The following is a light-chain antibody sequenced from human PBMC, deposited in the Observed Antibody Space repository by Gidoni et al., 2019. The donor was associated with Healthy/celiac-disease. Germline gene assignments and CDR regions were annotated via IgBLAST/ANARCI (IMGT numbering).Light chain of an antibody. CDR3: QQSDSTPTLT. V-gene: IGKV1-39*01. CDR1: QSISSY. J-gene: IGKJ4*01. Sequence: VQMTPSPSYLSAAVGDRVTITCRASQSISSYLNWYQQKPGKAPKLLLYAASSLQSGVPSRFSGSGSGTDFTLTISSLQSEDFATYYCQQSDSTPTLTFGGGTKVEIK. CDR2: AAS.